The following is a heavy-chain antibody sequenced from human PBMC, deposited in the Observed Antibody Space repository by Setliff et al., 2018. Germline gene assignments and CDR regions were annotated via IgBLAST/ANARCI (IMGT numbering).Heavy chain of an antibody. CDR1: GGSFDSGTHY. Sequence: SETLSLTCIVTGGSFDSGTHYWSWIRQPAGKVPEWIGLIQGTGNTNYNPSLQSRATISIGTSKNQISLKITSVTAADTALYSCAGTPARGTTWLSPFDYWGQGIQVTVSS. J-gene: IGHJ4*02. CDR2: IQGTGNT. D-gene: IGHD3-9*01. CDR3: AGTPARGTTWLSPFDY. V-gene: IGHV4-61*02.